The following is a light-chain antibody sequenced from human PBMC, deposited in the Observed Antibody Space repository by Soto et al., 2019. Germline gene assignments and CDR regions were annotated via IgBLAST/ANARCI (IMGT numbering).Light chain of an antibody. J-gene: IGLJ2*01. V-gene: IGLV2-14*01. CDR1: SSDVGGYNY. CDR2: EVN. CDR3: NSYTSTSTLVV. Sequence: SALTQPASVSGSPGQSITISCTGTSSDVGGYNYVSWYQQHPGKAPKLMIYEVNNRPSGVSNRFSGSKSGNTASLTISGLQAEDEADHYCNSYTSTSTLVVFGGGTKLTVL.